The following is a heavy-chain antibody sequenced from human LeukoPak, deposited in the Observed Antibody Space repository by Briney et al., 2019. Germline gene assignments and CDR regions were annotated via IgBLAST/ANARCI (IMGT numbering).Heavy chain of an antibody. CDR1: GFTFSSYG. J-gene: IGHJ4*02. V-gene: IGHV3-33*01. CDR3: ARSMAAADY. D-gene: IGHD6-13*01. CDR2: IWYDGSNK. Sequence: PGGSLRLSCAASGFTFSSYGMQWVRQAPGKGLEWVAVIWYDGSNKYYADSVKGRFTVSRDNSKNTLYLQMNSLRAEDTAVYYCARSMAAADYWGQGALVTVSS.